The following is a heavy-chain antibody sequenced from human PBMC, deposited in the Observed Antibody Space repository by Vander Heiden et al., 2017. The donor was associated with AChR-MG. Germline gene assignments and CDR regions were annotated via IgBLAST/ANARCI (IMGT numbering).Heavy chain of an antibody. Sequence: QVQLVESGGGVVQPGRSLRLSCAASGFTFSSYAMHWVRQAPGKGLEWVAVISYDGSNKSYADSVKGLFTISRDNSKNTLYLQMNSLRAEDTAVYYCAMSHDYYDSSGYYAYYFDYWGQGTLVTVSS. V-gene: IGHV3-30-3*01. CDR3: AMSHDYYDSSGYYAYYFDY. CDR2: ISYDGSNK. CDR1: GFTFSSYA. D-gene: IGHD3-22*01. J-gene: IGHJ4*02.